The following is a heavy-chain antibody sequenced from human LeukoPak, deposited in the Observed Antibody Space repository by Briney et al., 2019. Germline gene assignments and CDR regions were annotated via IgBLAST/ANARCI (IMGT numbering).Heavy chain of an antibody. CDR3: AKDFWDYDILTGAGY. CDR1: GFAFSNSW. D-gene: IGHD3-9*01. Sequence: GGSLRLSCAASGFAFSNSWMSWARQAPGKGLECVANIKPDGTEKYYVDSVKGRFTISRDNSKNTLYLQMNSLRAEDTAVYYCAKDFWDYDILTGAGYRGQGTLVTVSS. J-gene: IGHJ4*02. CDR2: IKPDGTEK. V-gene: IGHV3-7*01.